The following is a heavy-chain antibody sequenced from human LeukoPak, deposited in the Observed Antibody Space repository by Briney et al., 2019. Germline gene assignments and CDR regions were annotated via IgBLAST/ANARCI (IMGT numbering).Heavy chain of an antibody. CDR2: IYYSGSP. CDR3: ARSDSSSWGYYYYYYMDV. D-gene: IGHD6-13*01. J-gene: IGHJ6*03. V-gene: IGHV4-59*01. Sequence: SETLSLTCTVAGGSISSYYWSWIRQPPGEVMEWIGYIYYSGSPNYNPSLKSRVTISVDTSKNQFSLKLSSVTAADTAVYYCARSDSSSWGYYYYYYMDVWGKGTTVTVSS. CDR1: GGSISSYY.